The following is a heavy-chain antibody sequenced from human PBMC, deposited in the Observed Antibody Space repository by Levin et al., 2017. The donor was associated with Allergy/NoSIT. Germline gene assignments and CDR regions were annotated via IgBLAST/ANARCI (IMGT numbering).Heavy chain of an antibody. V-gene: IGHV3-30-3*01. CDR1: GFTFSSYA. D-gene: IGHD6-13*01. J-gene: IGHJ3*02. CDR3: ARDFSSSWYMGAFDI. CDR2: ISYDGSNK. Sequence: GGSLRLSCAASGFTFSSYAMHWVRQAPGKGLEWVAVISYDGSNKYYADSVKGRFTISRDNSKNTLYLQMNSLRAEDTAVYYCARDFSSSWYMGAFDIWGQGTMVTVSS.